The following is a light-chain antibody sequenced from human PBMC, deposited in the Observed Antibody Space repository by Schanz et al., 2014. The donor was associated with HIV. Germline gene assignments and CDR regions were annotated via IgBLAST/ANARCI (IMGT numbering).Light chain of an antibody. Sequence: DIQMTQSPSSLSASVGDRVTITCRASQRIGSYLNWYQQKSGEAPNLLIYGASRLHYGAPPRFSGSGSGTEFTLTISSLQPDDFATYYCQRYNSYSHTFGQGTKLDIK. CDR1: QRIGSY. CDR2: GAS. J-gene: IGKJ2*01. V-gene: IGKV1-39*02. CDR3: QRYNSYSHT.